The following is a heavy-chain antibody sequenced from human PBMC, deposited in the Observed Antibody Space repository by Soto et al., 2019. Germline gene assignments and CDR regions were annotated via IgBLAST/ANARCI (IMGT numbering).Heavy chain of an antibody. J-gene: IGHJ4*02. D-gene: IGHD3-3*01. CDR3: ARDLYYDFWSGPDY. V-gene: IGHV3-30-3*01. CDR2: ISYDGSNK. Sequence: GGSLRLSCAASGFTFSSYAMHWVRQAPGKGLEWVAVISYDGSNKYYADSVKGRFTISRDNSKNTLYLQMNSLRAEDTAVYYCARDLYYDFWSGPDYWGQGTLVTVSS. CDR1: GFTFSSYA.